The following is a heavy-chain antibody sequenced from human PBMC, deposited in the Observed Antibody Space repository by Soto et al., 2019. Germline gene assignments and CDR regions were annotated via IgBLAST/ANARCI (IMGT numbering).Heavy chain of an antibody. CDR2: IYYSGST. Sequence: SETLSLTCTVSGGSISSYYWSWIRQPPGKGLEWIGYIYYSGSTNYNPSLKSRVTISVDTSKNQFSLKLSSVTAADTAVYYCARSLSGYCSGGSCYYYYYMDVWGKGTTVTVSS. J-gene: IGHJ6*03. CDR3: ARSLSGYCSGGSCYYYYYMDV. CDR1: GGSISSYY. D-gene: IGHD2-15*01. V-gene: IGHV4-59*01.